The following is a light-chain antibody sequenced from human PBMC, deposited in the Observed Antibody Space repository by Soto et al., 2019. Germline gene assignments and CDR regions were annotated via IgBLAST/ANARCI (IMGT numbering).Light chain of an antibody. CDR1: SNDVGAYNY. Sequence: QSVLTQPASVSGSPGQSITISCTGTSNDVGAYNYVSWYQQHPGKAPKVIIYDVSNRPSGVSNRFSGSKSGNTASLTISGLQAEDEADYYCSSYTTSGTLVFGGGTKVTVL. CDR3: SSYTTSGTLV. CDR2: DVS. V-gene: IGLV2-14*03. J-gene: IGLJ2*01.